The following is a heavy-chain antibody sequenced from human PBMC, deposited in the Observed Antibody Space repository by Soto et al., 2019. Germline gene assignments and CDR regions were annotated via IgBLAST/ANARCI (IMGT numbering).Heavy chain of an antibody. V-gene: IGHV3-30*18. D-gene: IGHD3-10*02. CDR3: AKDYTVRGVKAEYGMDV. CDR2: ISYDGSNK. Sequence: GGSLRLSCAASGFTFSSYGMHWVRQAPGKGLEWVAVISYDGSNKYYADSVKGRFTISRDNSKNTLYLQMNSLRAEDTAVYYCAKDYTVRGVKAEYGMDVWGQGTTVTVSS. CDR1: GFTFSSYG. J-gene: IGHJ6*02.